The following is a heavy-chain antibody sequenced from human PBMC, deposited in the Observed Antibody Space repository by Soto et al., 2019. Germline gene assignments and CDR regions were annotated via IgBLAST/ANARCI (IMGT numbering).Heavy chain of an antibody. V-gene: IGHV1-69*12. J-gene: IGHJ6*02. CDR2: IIPIFGTA. D-gene: IGHD5-12*01. Sequence: QVQLVQSGAEVKKPGSSVKVSCKASGGTFSSYAISWVRQAPGQGLEWMGGIIPIFGTANYAQKFQGRVTITADESTSTGYMELSSLRSEDTAMYYCESCSGYVEEGCYYYCMDVWGQGTTVTVAS. CDR3: ESCSGYVEEGCYYYCMDV. CDR1: GGTFSSYA.